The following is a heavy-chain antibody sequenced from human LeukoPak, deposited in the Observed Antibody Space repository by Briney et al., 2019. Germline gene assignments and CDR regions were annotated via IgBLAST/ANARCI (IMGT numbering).Heavy chain of an antibody. CDR2: ISGSGGST. CDR3: AKWGYCSSTSCYYYGMDV. J-gene: IGHJ6*02. Sequence: GGSLRLSCAASGFTFSSYAMSWVRQAPGKGLEWVSAISGSGGSTYYADSVKGRFTISRDNSKNTLYLQMNSLRAEDTAVYYCAKWGYCSSTSCYYYGMDVWGQGTTVTVSS. CDR1: GFTFSSYA. V-gene: IGHV3-23*01. D-gene: IGHD2-2*01.